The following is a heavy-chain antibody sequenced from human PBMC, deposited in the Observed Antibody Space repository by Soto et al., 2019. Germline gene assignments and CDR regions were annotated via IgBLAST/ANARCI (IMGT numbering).Heavy chain of an antibody. J-gene: IGHJ6*02. CDR1: GYTFTSYG. CDR2: ISAYNGNT. CDR3: ARVASCYRCVYYYYGMDV. V-gene: IGHV1-18*04. Sequence: QVQLVQSGAEVKKPGASVKVSCKASGYTFTSYGIIWVRQAPGQGLEWMGWISAYNGNTNYAQKLQGRVTMTTDTSTSTAYMELRSLRSDDTAVYYCARVASCYRCVYYYYGMDVWGQGTTVTVSS. D-gene: IGHD2-2*01.